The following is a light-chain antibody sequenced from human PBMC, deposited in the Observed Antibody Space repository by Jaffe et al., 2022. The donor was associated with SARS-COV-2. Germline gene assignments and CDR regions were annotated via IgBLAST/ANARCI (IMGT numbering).Light chain of an antibody. J-gene: IGLJ1*01. CDR3: VLYMGGGMYV. V-gene: IGLV8-61*01. CDR2: RTN. CDR1: SGSVSTNYY. Sequence: QTVVTQEPSFSVSPGGTVTLTCGLRSGSVSTNYYPSWYQQTPGQAPRTLIYRTNSRSSGVPDRFSGSILGNKAALTITGAQADDECDYYCVLYMGGGMYVFGTGTRVTVL.